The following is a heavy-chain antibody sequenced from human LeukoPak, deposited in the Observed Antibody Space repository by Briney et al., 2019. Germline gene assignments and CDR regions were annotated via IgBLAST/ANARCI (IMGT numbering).Heavy chain of an antibody. CDR1: GGSISSGGYY. D-gene: IGHD5-18*01. Sequence: SETLSLTCTVSGGSISSGGYYWSWIRQPPGTGLEWIGYIYHSGSTYYNPSLKSRVTISVDRSKNQFSLKLSSVTAADTAVYYCARIPGGDTAMVGFFDYWGQGTLVIVSS. CDR2: IYHSGST. J-gene: IGHJ4*02. V-gene: IGHV4-30-2*01. CDR3: ARIPGGDTAMVGFFDY.